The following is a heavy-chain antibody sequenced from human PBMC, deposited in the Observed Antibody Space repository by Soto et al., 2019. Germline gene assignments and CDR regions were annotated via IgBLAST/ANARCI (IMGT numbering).Heavy chain of an antibody. D-gene: IGHD2-15*01. CDR1: GFTFSSYW. CDR2: IKQDGSEK. Sequence: PGGSLRLSCAASGFTFSSYWMSWVRQAPGKGLEWVANIKQDGSEKYYVDSMKGRFTISRDNAKNSLYLQMNSLRAEDTAVYYCARDVSSLLGYYYGMDVWGQGTTVTVSS. CDR3: ARDVSSLLGYYYGMDV. J-gene: IGHJ6*02. V-gene: IGHV3-7*04.